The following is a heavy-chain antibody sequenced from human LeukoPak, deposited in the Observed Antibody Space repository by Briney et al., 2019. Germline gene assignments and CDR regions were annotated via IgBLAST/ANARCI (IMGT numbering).Heavy chain of an antibody. Sequence: GGSLRLSCAASGFTFSSYSMNWVRQAPGKGLEWVSSISSGSSYIYYADSVKGRFTISRDNSKNTVYLQMNSLRAEDTAVYYCARDVIPNYYYYGMDVWGQGTTVTVSS. D-gene: IGHD3-10*01. CDR1: GFTFSSYS. V-gene: IGHV3-21*01. CDR2: ISSGSSYI. J-gene: IGHJ6*02. CDR3: ARDVIPNYYYYGMDV.